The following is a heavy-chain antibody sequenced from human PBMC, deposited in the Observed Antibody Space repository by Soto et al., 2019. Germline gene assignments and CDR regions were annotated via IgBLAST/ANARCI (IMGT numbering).Heavy chain of an antibody. V-gene: IGHV3-30*18. CDR2: VSYDGSTK. CDR1: GFTFSHSG. Sequence: QVQLVESGGGVVQPGSSLRLSCATSGFTFSHSGMYWVRQAPGKGLEWAAVVSYDGSTKDYADSVRGRFTISRDSSKNTLYLQMNSLIAEDTAVYYCAKGGWCSRTSCLPGYMDVWGKGTTVIVSS. CDR3: AKGGWCSRTSCLPGYMDV. D-gene: IGHD2-2*01. J-gene: IGHJ6*03.